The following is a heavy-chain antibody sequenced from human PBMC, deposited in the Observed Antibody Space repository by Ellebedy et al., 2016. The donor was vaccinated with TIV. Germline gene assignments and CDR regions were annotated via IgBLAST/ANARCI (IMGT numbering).Heavy chain of an antibody. Sequence: AASVKVSCKASGGTFSSYAISWVRHAPGQGLEWMGGIIPIFGTANYAQKFQGRVAITADESTSTAYMELSSLRSEDTAVYYCASGEQWLAPAYWGQGTLVTVSS. D-gene: IGHD6-19*01. V-gene: IGHV1-69*13. CDR1: GGTFSSYA. J-gene: IGHJ4*02. CDR2: IIPIFGTA. CDR3: ASGEQWLAPAY.